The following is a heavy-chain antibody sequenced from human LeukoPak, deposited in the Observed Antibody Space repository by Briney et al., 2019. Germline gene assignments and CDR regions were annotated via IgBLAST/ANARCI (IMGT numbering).Heavy chain of an antibody. CDR1: GRNINSYT. CDR2: IKQDGSEK. CDR3: ARDPEPYDILTGTRLDY. D-gene: IGHD3-9*01. V-gene: IGHV3-7*01. J-gene: IGHJ4*02. Sequence: GGSLRLSCATSGRNINSYTMNWIRQAPGKGLEWVANIKQDGSEKYYVDSVKGRFTISRDNAKNSLYLQMNSLRAEDTAVYYCARDPEPYDILTGTRLDYWGQGTLVTVSS.